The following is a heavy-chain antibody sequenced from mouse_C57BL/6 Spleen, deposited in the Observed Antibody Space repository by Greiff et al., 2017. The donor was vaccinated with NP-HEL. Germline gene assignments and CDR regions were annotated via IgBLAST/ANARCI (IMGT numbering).Heavy chain of an antibody. V-gene: IGHV3-6*01. Sequence: DVQLQESGPGLVKPSQSLSLTCSVTGYSITSGYYWNWIRQFPGNKLEWMGYISYDGSNNYNPSLKNRISITRDTSKNQFFLKLNSVTTEDTATYYCARGDGNYQFAMDYWGQGTSVTVSS. CDR1: GYSITSGYY. CDR3: ARGDGNYQFAMDY. D-gene: IGHD2-1*01. CDR2: ISYDGSN. J-gene: IGHJ4*01.